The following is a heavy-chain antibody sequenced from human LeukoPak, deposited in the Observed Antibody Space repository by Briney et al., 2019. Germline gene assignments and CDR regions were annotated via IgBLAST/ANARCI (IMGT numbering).Heavy chain of an antibody. CDR1: GGSISSYY. J-gene: IGHJ6*03. CDR2: IYTSGST. V-gene: IGHV4-4*07. Sequence: SETLSLTCTVSGGSISSYYWSWIRQPAGKGLEWIGRIYTSGSTNYNPSLKSRVTMSVDTSKNQFSLKLSSVTAADTAVYYCARGYCSSTSCFYYMDVWGKGTTVTVSS. D-gene: IGHD2-2*01. CDR3: ARGYCSSTSCFYYMDV.